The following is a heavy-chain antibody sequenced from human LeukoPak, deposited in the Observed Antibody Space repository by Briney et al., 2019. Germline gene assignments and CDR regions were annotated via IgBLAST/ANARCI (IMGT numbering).Heavy chain of an antibody. Sequence: GASVKVSCKASGYTFTDYYINWVRQAPGQGLEWMAWINPNSGDTNYAQKFQDRVTMTRDTSISTAYIELNLLRSDDTAVYYCARGDYYGSPKVVAAWGQGTLVTVSS. D-gene: IGHD3-10*01. V-gene: IGHV1-2*02. CDR1: GYTFTDYY. CDR2: INPNSGDT. CDR3: ARGDYYGSPKVVAA. J-gene: IGHJ5*02.